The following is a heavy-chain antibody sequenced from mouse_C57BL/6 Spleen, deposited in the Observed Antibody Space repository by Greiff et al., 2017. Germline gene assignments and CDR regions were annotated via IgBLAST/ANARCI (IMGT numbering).Heavy chain of an antibody. J-gene: IGHJ4*01. CDR1: GYSITSGYY. Sequence: EVKLQESGPGLVKPSQTLSLTCSVTGYSITSGYYWNWIRQFPGNKLEWMGYISYDGSNNYNPSLKNRISITRDTSKNQFFLKLNSVTTEDTATYYCARRGLGGMDYWGQGTSVTVSS. V-gene: IGHV3-6*01. CDR3: ARRGLGGMDY. D-gene: IGHD3-1*01. CDR2: ISYDGSN.